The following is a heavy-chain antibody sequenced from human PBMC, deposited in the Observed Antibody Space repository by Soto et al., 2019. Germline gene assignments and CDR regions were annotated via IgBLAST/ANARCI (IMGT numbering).Heavy chain of an antibody. V-gene: IGHV2-5*02. Sequence: QITLKESGPPLVKPTQTLTLTCSFSGFSLSSHGVGVGWIRQPPGKALEWLALIYWDDDERYSPSLKSRLTIAKDTSKNQVVLTMSNVDPVDTATYYCARFSPGAFDIWGQGTVVTVSS. CDR3: ARFSPGAFDI. CDR2: IYWDDDE. CDR1: GFSLSSHGVG. J-gene: IGHJ3*02.